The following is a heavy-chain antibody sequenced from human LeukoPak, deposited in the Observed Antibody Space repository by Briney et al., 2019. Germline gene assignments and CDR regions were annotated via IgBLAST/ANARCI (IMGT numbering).Heavy chain of an antibody. Sequence: SPTLSLTCTVSGGSISSGDYYWSWIRQPPGKGLEWIGYIYYSGSTYYNPSLKSRVTISVDTSKNQFSLKLSSVTAADTAVYYCARTSGSYLYYFDYWGQGTLVTVSS. CDR3: ARTSGSYLYYFDY. CDR1: GGSISSGDYY. J-gene: IGHJ4*02. CDR2: IYYSGST. V-gene: IGHV4-30-4*08. D-gene: IGHD1-26*01.